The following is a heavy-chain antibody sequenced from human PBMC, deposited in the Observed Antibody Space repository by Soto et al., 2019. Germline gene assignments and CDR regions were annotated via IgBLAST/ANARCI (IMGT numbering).Heavy chain of an antibody. D-gene: IGHD3-22*01. Sequence: GGSLRLSCAASGFTFSSYAMHWVRQAPGKGLEWVAVISYDGSNKYYADSVKGRFTISRDNSKNTLYLQMNSLRAEDTAVYYCARDDQAYDSSGYYYVPLSYYYYGMDVWGQGTTVTVSS. CDR3: ARDDQAYDSSGYYYVPLSYYYYGMDV. CDR1: GFTFSSYA. CDR2: ISYDGSNK. V-gene: IGHV3-30-3*01. J-gene: IGHJ6*02.